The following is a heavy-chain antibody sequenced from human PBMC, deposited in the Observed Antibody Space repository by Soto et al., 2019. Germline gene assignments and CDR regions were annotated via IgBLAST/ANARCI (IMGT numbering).Heavy chain of an antibody. CDR3: ARAKRILSIAAGKAMDV. D-gene: IGHD6-25*01. V-gene: IGHV4-34*01. Sequence: SETLSLTCAVYGGSFSGYYWSWIRQPPGKGLEWIGEINHSGSTNYNPSLKSRVTISVDTSKNQFSLKLSSVTAADTAVYYCARAKRILSIAAGKAMDVWGQGTTVTVSS. CDR2: INHSGST. J-gene: IGHJ6*02. CDR1: GGSFSGYY.